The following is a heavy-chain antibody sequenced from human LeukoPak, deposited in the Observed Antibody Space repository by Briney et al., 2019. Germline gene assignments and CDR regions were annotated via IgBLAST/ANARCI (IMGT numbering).Heavy chain of an antibody. Sequence: ASVKVSCKASGYTFTSYGISWVRQAPGQGLEWMGWISAYNGNTNYAQKLQGRVTMTTDTSTSTAYMELRSLRSDDTAVYYCASGEGLWFGESERVYHYYGMDVWGQGTTVTVSS. D-gene: IGHD3-10*01. CDR2: ISAYNGNT. J-gene: IGHJ6*02. CDR3: ASGEGLWFGESERVYHYYGMDV. V-gene: IGHV1-18*01. CDR1: GYTFTSYG.